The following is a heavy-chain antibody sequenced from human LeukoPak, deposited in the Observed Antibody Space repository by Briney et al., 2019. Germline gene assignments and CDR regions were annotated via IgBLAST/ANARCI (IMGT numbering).Heavy chain of an antibody. CDR2: INHSGST. CDR1: GGSFSGYY. D-gene: IGHD3-10*01. J-gene: IGHJ3*02. CDR3: ARGPYYYGSGNAFDI. V-gene: IGHV4-34*01. Sequence: SETLSLTCAVYGGSFSGYYWSWIRQPPGKGLEWIGEINHSGSTNYNPSLKSRVTISVDTSKNQFSLKLSSVTAADTAVYYCARGPYYYGSGNAFDIWGQGTMVTVSS.